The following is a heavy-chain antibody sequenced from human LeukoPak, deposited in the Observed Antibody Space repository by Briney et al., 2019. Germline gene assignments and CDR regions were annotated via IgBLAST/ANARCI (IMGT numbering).Heavy chain of an antibody. D-gene: IGHD3-22*01. CDR1: GGSFSGYY. CDR3: ARASRYYYDSSGYYYYEVLDDY. Sequence: SETLSLTCAVYGGSFSGYYWSWIRQPPGKGLEWIGEINHSGSTNYNPSLKSRVTISVDTPKNQFSLKLSSVTAADTAVYYCARASRYYYDSSGYYYYEVLDDYWGQGTLVTVSS. J-gene: IGHJ4*02. V-gene: IGHV4-34*01. CDR2: INHSGST.